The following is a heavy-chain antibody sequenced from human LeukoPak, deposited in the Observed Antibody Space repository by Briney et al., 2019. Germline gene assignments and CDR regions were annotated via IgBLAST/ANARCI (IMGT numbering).Heavy chain of an antibody. V-gene: IGHV1-69*01. J-gene: IGHJ6*03. CDR2: IIPIFGAA. CDR1: GGTFSSYA. D-gene: IGHD2-2*01. Sequence: SVKVSCKASGGTFSSYAISWVRQAPGQGLEWMGGIIPIFGAANYAQKFQGRVTITADESTSTAYMELSSLRSEDTAVYYCARAFAGYCSSTSCPNYYYYYYMDVWGKGTTVTVSS. CDR3: ARAFAGYCSSTSCPNYYYYYYMDV.